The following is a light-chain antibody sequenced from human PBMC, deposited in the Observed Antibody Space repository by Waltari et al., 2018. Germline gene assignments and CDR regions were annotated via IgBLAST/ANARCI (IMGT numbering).Light chain of an antibody. V-gene: IGKV3-20*01. J-gene: IGKJ1*01. Sequence: EVVLTQSPGTLSLSPGERATLSCRASQGVGKYLAWYQQTPRQAPRLLIYHSSTRAPGIPDRFSGSGSGTDFSLTISRLEPEDXXVYYCQKYDSLPATFGQGTKVEIK. CDR3: QKYDSLPAT. CDR2: HSS. CDR1: QGVGKY.